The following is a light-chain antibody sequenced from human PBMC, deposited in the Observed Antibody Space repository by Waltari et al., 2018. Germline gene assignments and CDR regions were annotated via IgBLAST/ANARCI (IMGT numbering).Light chain of an antibody. J-gene: IGKJ1*01. Sequence: DIQMTQSPSTLSPSAGDRVTITCRASHSVSDFLAWHQQHPGKAPKVLIYRASNLASGGPSRFSGSGSGTEFTLTIRSLQPDDFATYYCHQYDNRWTFGQGTTVEI. CDR2: RAS. CDR3: HQYDNRWT. CDR1: HSVSDF. V-gene: IGKV1-5*03.